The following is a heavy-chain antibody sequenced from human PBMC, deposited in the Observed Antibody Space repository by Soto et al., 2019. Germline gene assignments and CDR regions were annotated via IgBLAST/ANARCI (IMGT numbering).Heavy chain of an antibody. D-gene: IGHD4-17*01. J-gene: IGHJ4*02. CDR3: AREDYGGFHY. CDR2: IHQDGSDK. CDR1: GFTFSSYW. V-gene: IGHV3-7*01. Sequence: EVHLVQSGGGLVQPGGSLRLSCTASGFTFSSYWMSWVRQAPGKGLEWVANIHQDGSDKYYVDSVKGRFTISRDNAKNSRYLQMNSLRAEDTAVYYCAREDYGGFHYWGQGALVIVSS.